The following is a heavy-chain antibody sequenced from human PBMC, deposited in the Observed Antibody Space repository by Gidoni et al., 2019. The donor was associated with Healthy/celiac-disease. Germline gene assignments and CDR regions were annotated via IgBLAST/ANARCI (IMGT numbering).Heavy chain of an antibody. CDR3: VIGSAGAFDI. V-gene: IGHV3-66*02. Sequence: EVQPVESGGGLVQPGGSLSLSCAASGFTVRSNYMSGVRQAPGKGLECVSVIYSGGRTYYADSVKGRFTISRDNSKNTLYLQMNSLRAEDTAVYYCVIGSAGAFDIWGQGTMVTVSS. CDR2: IYSGGRT. J-gene: IGHJ3*02. CDR1: GFTVRSNY. D-gene: IGHD1-26*01.